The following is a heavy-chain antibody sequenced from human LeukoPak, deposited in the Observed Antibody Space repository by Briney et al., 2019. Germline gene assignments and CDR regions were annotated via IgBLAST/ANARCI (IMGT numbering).Heavy chain of an antibody. CDR2: IYYSGNT. CDR3: ARTILPRWWFDP. CDR1: GGSISNSNYY. V-gene: IGHV4-39*01. D-gene: IGHD2-21*01. Sequence: SETLSLTCTVSGGSISNSNYYWGWISQSPGKGLEWIGSIYYSGNTYYNPSLKGRVTISVDTSENQFSLILSSVTAADTAVYYCARTILPRWWFDPWGQGTLVTVSS. J-gene: IGHJ5*02.